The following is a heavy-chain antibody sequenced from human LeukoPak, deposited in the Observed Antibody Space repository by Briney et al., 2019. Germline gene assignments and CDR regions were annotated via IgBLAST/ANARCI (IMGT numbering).Heavy chain of an antibody. CDR3: AKDLAFWSGYYIRYFQH. D-gene: IGHD3-3*01. CDR2: ISGSGGST. V-gene: IGHV3-23*01. J-gene: IGHJ1*01. Sequence: GGSLRLSCAASGFTFSSYAMGWVRQAPGKGLEWVSAISGSGGSTYYADSVKGRFTISRDNSKNTLYLQMNSLRAEDTAVYYCAKDLAFWSGYYIRYFQHWGQGTLVTVSS. CDR1: GFTFSSYA.